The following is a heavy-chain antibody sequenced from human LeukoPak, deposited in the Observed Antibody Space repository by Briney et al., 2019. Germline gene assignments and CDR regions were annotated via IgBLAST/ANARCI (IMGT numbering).Heavy chain of an antibody. D-gene: IGHD6-13*01. J-gene: IGHJ4*02. Sequence: SETLSLTCAVYGGSFSGYYWSWIRQAPGKGLEWIGEINHSGSTNYNPSLKSRVTISVDTSKNQFSLKLSSVTAADTAVYYCARVNDSSSFDYWGQGTLVTVSS. CDR3: ARVNDSSSFDY. V-gene: IGHV4-34*01. CDR1: GGSFSGYY. CDR2: INHSGST.